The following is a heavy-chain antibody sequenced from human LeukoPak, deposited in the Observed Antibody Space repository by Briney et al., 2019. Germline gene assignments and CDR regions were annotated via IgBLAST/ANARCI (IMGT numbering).Heavy chain of an antibody. CDR1: GFTFSSYA. Sequence: GGSLRLSCAASGFTFSSYAMSWVRQAPGKGLEWVSAISGSGGGTYYADSAKGRFTISRDNSKNTLYLQMNSLRAEDTAVYYCAKGFYCSGGSCPVDYWGQGTLVTVSS. CDR3: AKGFYCSGGSCPVDY. CDR2: ISGSGGGT. D-gene: IGHD2-15*01. J-gene: IGHJ4*02. V-gene: IGHV3-23*01.